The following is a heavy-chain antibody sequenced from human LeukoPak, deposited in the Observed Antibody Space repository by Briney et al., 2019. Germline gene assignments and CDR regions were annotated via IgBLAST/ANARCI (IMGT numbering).Heavy chain of an antibody. CDR3: ARDPSEASHPYYFDY. CDR2: INWNGGST. CDR1: GFTFDDYG. V-gene: IGHV3-20*04. D-gene: IGHD2-2*01. J-gene: IGHJ4*02. Sequence: GGSLRLSCAASGFTFDDYGMSWVRQAPGKGLEWVSGINWNGGSTGYADSVKGRFTISRDNAKNSLSLQMNSLRVEDTAVYYCARDPSEASHPYYFDYWGQGTVVTVSS.